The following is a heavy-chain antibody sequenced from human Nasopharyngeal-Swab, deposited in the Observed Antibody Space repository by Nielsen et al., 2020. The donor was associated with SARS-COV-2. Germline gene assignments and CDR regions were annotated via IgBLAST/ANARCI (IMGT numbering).Heavy chain of an antibody. Sequence: GGSLRLSCAASGFTLSTYWMHWVRQAPGKGLVWVSRINRDGSSTSYADSVKGRFTISRENAKNTLYLQMNSLRVEDTAVYYCARETAVAGDYYCDYWGQGPRSPSPQ. D-gene: IGHD6-19*01. CDR3: ARETAVAGDYYCDY. CDR2: INRDGSST. V-gene: IGHV3-74*01. CDR1: GFTLSTYW. J-gene: IGHJ4*02.